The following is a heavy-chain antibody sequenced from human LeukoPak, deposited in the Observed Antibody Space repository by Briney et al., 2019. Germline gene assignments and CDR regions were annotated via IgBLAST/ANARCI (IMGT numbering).Heavy chain of an antibody. V-gene: IGHV3-23*01. CDR3: AKGERHLGSSWYSLYFDY. J-gene: IGHJ4*02. CDR1: GFTFSSYA. Sequence: PGGSLRLSCAASGFTFSSYAMSWVRQAPGKGLEWVSAISGSGGSTYYADSVKGRSTISRDNSKNTLYLQMNSLRAEDTAVYYCAKGERHLGSSWYSLYFDYWGQGTLVTASS. CDR2: ISGSGGST. D-gene: IGHD6-13*01.